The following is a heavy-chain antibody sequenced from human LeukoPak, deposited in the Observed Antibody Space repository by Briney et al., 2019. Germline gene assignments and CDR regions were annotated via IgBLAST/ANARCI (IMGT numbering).Heavy chain of an antibody. CDR3: VRDGWSRTTYDC. V-gene: IGHV3-9*01. CDR1: GFTFDDYA. J-gene: IGHJ4*02. CDR2: ISWNSGSI. D-gene: IGHD3-3*01. Sequence: GRSLRLSCAASGFTFDDYAMHWVRQAPGKGLEWVSGISWNSGSIGYADSVKGRFTISRDDAKNSLYLQMNSLRAEDTAVYYCVRDGWSRTTYDCWGQGTLVTVSS.